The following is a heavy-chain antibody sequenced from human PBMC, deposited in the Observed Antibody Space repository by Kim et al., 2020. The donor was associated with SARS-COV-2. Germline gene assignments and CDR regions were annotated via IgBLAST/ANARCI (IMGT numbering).Heavy chain of an antibody. CDR3: ASTLLRYFDWLPN. D-gene: IGHD3-9*01. V-gene: IGHV1-69*13. J-gene: IGHJ4*02. Sequence: SVKVSCKASGGTFSSYAISWVRQAPGQGLEWMGGIIPIFGTANYAQKFQGRVTITADESTSTAYMELSSLRSEDTAVYYCASTLLRYFDWLPNWGQGTLVTVSS. CDR2: IIPIFGTA. CDR1: GGTFSSYA.